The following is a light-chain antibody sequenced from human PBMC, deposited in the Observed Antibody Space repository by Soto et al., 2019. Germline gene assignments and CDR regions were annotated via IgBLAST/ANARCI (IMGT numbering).Light chain of an antibody. CDR1: SSDVGGYNY. Sequence: QSALTQPAPLSGSPGQSIIISCTGTSSDVGGYNYVSWYQQHQGKAPKLIIYDVNNRPSGVSNRFSGSKSGNTASLTISGLQAEDEADYYCCSYTISSTYVFVTGTKVTGL. CDR2: DVN. V-gene: IGLV2-14*03. CDR3: CSYTISSTYV. J-gene: IGLJ1*01.